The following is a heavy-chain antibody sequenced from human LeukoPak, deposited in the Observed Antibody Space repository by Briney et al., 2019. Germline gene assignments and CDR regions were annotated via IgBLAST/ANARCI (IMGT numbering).Heavy chain of an antibody. CDR1: GGSISSSSYY. J-gene: IGHJ4*02. CDR3: ALWGVAIKFDY. CDR2: IYYSGST. V-gene: IGHV4-39*01. Sequence: PSETLSLTCTVSGGSISSSSYYWGWIRQPPGKGLEWIGSIYYSGSTYYNPSLKSRVTISVDTSKNQFSLKLSSVTAADTAVYYCALWGVAIKFDYWGREPWSPSPQ. D-gene: IGHD3-10*01.